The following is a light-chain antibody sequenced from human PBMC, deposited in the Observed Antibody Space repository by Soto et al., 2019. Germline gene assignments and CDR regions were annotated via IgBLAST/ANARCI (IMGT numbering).Light chain of an antibody. CDR3: CSYAGSSTPSYV. CDR2: EVS. J-gene: IGLJ1*01. Sequence: QSALTQPPSASGTPGQRVTISCSGGDSNIGPNTVSWYQQHPGKAPKLMIYEVSKRPSGVSNRFSGSKSGNTASLTISGLQAEDEADYYCCSYAGSSTPSYVFGTGTKVTVL. CDR1: DSNIGPNT. V-gene: IGLV2-23*02.